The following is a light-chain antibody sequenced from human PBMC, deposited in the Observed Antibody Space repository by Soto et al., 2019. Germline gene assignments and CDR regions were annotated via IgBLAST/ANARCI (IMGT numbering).Light chain of an antibody. CDR1: QNIGNK. V-gene: IGKV3-15*01. J-gene: IGKJ4*01. CDR2: GAS. CDR3: QEYNYWHPIP. Sequence: IVMTRSNCTLSVSRRETATPPSRASQNIGNKVGWYQQKPGQAPRLLIYGASPRATGIPVRFSGSGSGTEFTLTIPSLQSEDSAVYYCQEYNYWHPIPFGGGTKVAIK.